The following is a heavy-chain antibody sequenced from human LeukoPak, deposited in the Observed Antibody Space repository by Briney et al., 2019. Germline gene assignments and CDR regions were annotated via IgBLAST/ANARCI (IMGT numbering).Heavy chain of an antibody. D-gene: IGHD3-3*01. Sequence: PGGSLRLSCAASGFTFSSYSMNWVRQAPGKGLEWVSSISSSSSYIYYADSVKGRFTISRDNAKNSLYLQMNSLRAEDTAVYYCASPVDFWSGYSLYYYMDVWGKGTTVTVSS. V-gene: IGHV3-21*01. CDR2: ISSSSSYI. CDR1: GFTFSSYS. CDR3: ASPVDFWSGYSLYYYMDV. J-gene: IGHJ6*03.